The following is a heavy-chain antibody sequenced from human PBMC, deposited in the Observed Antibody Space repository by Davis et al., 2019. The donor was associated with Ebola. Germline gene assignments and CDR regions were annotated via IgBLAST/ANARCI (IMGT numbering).Heavy chain of an antibody. CDR3: AGSIAAAGTVY. Sequence: SETLSLTCAVYGGSFSGYYWSWIRQPPGKGLEWIGYIYYSGSTNYNPSLKSRVTISVDTSKNQFSLKLSSVTAADTAVYYCAGSIAAAGTVYWGQGTLVTVSS. V-gene: IGHV4-59*01. J-gene: IGHJ4*02. CDR1: GGSFSGYY. CDR2: IYYSGST. D-gene: IGHD6-13*01.